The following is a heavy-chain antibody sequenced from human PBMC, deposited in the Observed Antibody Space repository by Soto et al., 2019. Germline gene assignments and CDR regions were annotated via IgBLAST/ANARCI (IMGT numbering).Heavy chain of an antibody. Sequence: SETLSLTCAVSGGSISSSNWWSWVRQPPGKGLEWIGEIYHSGSTNYNPSLKSRVTISVDKSKNQFSLKLSSVTAADTAVYYCARDLTHPVLIAALEPGDNWFDPWGQGTLVTVSS. V-gene: IGHV4-4*02. CDR2: IYHSGST. CDR3: ARDLTHPVLIAALEPGDNWFDP. D-gene: IGHD6-13*01. J-gene: IGHJ5*02. CDR1: GGSISSSNW.